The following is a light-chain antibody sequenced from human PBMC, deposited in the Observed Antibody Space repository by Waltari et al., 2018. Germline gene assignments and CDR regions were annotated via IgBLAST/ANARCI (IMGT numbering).Light chain of an antibody. CDR2: QVNDGGH. J-gene: IGLJ2*01. CDR3: QTWGGVSNVV. V-gene: IGLV4-69*01. CDR1: RGHGSYA. Sequence: QLLLTQSPSASASLAASLKHTCTLSRGHGSYAIAWHQQQPEKGPRSYMKQVNDGGHSKGVGSPDRCFGGCSWAERCLPTATLQSDEEADDYCQTWGGVSNVVFGGGTKLTVL.